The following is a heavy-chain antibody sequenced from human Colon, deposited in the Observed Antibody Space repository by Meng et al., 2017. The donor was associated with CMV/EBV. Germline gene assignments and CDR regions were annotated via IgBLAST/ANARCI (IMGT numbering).Heavy chain of an antibody. Sequence: GESLKISCSASGFTFRSYEMNWVRQAPGKGLEWVSYISSGGQTIHCADSVKGRFTISRDNTNNSLYLQMSSLRADDTAVYYCARDPSLITISGVVTYGMDVWGPGTTVTVSS. CDR3: ARDPSLITISGVVTYGMDV. J-gene: IGHJ6*02. CDR1: GFTFRSYE. CDR2: ISSGGQTI. D-gene: IGHD3-3*01. V-gene: IGHV3-48*03.